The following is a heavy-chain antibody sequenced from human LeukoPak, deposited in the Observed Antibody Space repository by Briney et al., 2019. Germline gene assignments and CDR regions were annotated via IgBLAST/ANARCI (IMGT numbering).Heavy chain of an antibody. D-gene: IGHD6-13*01. CDR3: ASEGNSETKAAALG. J-gene: IGHJ4*02. CDR1: GFTFSSYA. V-gene: IGHV3-23*01. CDR2: ISGRGGST. Sequence: PGGSLRLSCGASGFTFSSYAMTWVRQAPGKGLEWVSAISGRGGSTYYADSVKGRFTISRDNSKNTLYLQMNSLRAEDTAVYYCASEGNSETKAAALGWGQGTLVTVSS.